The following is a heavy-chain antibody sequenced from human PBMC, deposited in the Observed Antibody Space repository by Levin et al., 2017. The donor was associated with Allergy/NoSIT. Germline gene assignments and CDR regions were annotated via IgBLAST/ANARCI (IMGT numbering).Heavy chain of an antibody. CDR3: ARRANWNYGDDAFDI. CDR1: GFTFSSYA. CDR2: ISYDGSNK. Sequence: GESLKISCAASGFTFSSYAMHWVRQAPGKGLEWVAVISYDGSNKYYADSVKGRFTISRDNSKNTLYLQMNSLRAEDTAVYYCARRANWNYGDDAFDIWGQGTMVTVSS. V-gene: IGHV3-30-3*01. D-gene: IGHD1-7*01. J-gene: IGHJ3*02.